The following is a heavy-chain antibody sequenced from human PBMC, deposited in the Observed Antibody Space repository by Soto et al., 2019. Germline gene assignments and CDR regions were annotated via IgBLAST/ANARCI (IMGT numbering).Heavy chain of an antibody. D-gene: IGHD6-13*01. J-gene: IGHJ4*02. CDR3: ARDPTGIAAAGHFDY. Sequence: HPGGSLRLSCAASGFTFCSYGMHWVRQAPGKGLEWVAVIWYDGSNKYYADSVKGRFTISRDNSKNTLYLQMNSLRAEDTAVYYCARDPTGIAAAGHFDYWGQGTLVTVSS. CDR1: GFTFCSYG. V-gene: IGHV3-33*01. CDR2: IWYDGSNK.